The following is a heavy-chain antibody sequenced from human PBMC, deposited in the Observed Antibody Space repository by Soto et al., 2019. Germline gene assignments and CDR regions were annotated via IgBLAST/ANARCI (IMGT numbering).Heavy chain of an antibody. V-gene: IGHV3-23*01. CDR1: GFSFSNSG. Sequence: GGSLRLSCAASGFSFSNSGMSWVRQAPGKGLEWVSGISGSGTNTNYADSVKARFITSRDNSKSTLYLQMNSLRAEDTAVYYCAKDSGWLHAYWGPGTLVTVSS. D-gene: IGHD6-19*01. CDR3: AKDSGWLHAY. CDR2: ISGSGTNT. J-gene: IGHJ4*02.